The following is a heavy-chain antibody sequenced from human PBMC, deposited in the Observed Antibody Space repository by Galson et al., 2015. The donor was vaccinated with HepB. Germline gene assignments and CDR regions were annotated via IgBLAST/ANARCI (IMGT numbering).Heavy chain of an antibody. CDR2: INFNRGEE. CDR3: ARGGPYYNTLTGLYNGRFDY. CDR1: GVTFSAYW. J-gene: IGHJ4*02. Sequence: SLRLSCAASGVTFSAYWITWVRLAPGKGLEWVSNINFNRGEERYAYFVRGRFSISRDNVRSSLYLQMNSLSADDTAVYYCARGGPYYNTLTGLYNGRFDYWCQGTLVTVSS. V-gene: IGHV3-7*03. D-gene: IGHD3-9*01.